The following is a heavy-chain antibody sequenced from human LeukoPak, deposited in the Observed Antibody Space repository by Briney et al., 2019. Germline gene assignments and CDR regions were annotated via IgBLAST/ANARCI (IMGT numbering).Heavy chain of an antibody. V-gene: IGHV3-7*01. CDR3: ARDPISAGDW. Sequence: PGGSLRLSCAASGFTFNSYWMSWVRQAPGKGLEWEANKKQDGSEKYYVDSVKGRFTISRDNAKNSLYLQMNSLRAEDTAVYYCARDPISAGDWGGHGTLVTVSS. J-gene: IGHJ4*01. CDR2: KKQDGSEK. CDR1: GFTFNSYW. D-gene: IGHD3-9*01.